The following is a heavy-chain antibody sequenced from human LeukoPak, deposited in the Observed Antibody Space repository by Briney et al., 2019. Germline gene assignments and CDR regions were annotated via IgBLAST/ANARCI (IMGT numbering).Heavy chain of an antibody. CDR3: ASGGDSSGWVFVDY. D-gene: IGHD6-19*01. Sequence: SETLSLTCTVSGGSISSGSYYWSWIRQPAGTGLEWLGRIYTSGSTNYNPSLKSRVTISVDTSKNQFSLKLSSVTAADTAVYYCASGGDSSGWVFVDYWGQGTLVTVSS. V-gene: IGHV4-61*02. CDR1: GGSISSGSYY. CDR2: IYTSGST. J-gene: IGHJ4*02.